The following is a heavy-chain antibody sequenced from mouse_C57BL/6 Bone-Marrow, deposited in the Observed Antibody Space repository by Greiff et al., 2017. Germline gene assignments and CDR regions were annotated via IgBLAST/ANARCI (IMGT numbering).Heavy chain of an antibody. J-gene: IGHJ1*03. D-gene: IGHD1-1*01. CDR1: GFTFSDYY. Sequence: EVKLMESEGGLVQPGRSMKLSCTASGFTFSDYYMAWVRQVPEKGLEWVANINYDGSSTYYLDSLKSRFIISRDNAKNILYLQMSSLKSEDTATYYCARDRGSRNWYFDVWGTGTTVTVSS. CDR3: ARDRGSRNWYFDV. V-gene: IGHV5-16*01. CDR2: INYDGSST.